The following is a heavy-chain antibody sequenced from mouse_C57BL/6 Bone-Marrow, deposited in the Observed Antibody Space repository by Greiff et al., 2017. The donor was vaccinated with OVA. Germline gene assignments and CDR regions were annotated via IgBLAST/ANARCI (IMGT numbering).Heavy chain of an antibody. CDR3: ATDY. V-gene: IGHV1-61*01. J-gene: IGHJ2*01. Sequence: VQLQQPGAELVRPVSSVKLSCKASGYTFTSYWMDWVKQRPGQGLEWIGNIYPSDSETHYNQKFKDKGTMTVDKTTSTNYMQLSSLTSEDSAVYYCATDYWGQGNTLTVSA. CDR1: GYTFTSYW. CDR2: IYPSDSET.